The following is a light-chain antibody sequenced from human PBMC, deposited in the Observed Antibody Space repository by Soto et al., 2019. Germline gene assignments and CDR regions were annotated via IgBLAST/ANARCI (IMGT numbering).Light chain of an antibody. J-gene: IGLJ3*02. Sequence: QSALTQPASVSGSPGQSITVSCTGTSSDIGASNFVSWDQQHPGKAPKLIISEVSNRPSGVSNRFSGSKSGSTASLTISGLQAEDEAHYYCASYTSSTTWVFGGGTKLTVL. CDR3: ASYTSSTTWV. CDR1: SSDIGASNF. CDR2: EVS. V-gene: IGLV2-14*01.